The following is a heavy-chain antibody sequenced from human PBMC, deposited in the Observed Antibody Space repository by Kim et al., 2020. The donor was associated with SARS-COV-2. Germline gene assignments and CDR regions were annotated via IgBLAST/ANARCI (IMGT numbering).Heavy chain of an antibody. Sequence: GGSLRLSCAASGFTFDDYAMHWVRQVPGKGLEWVSGISWNSGSIGYADSVKGRFTISRDNAKNSLYLQMNSLRAEDTALYYCAKLDVVVVAGAFDIWGRGTMVTVSS. CDR3: AKLDVVVVAGAFDI. CDR1: GFTFDDYA. D-gene: IGHD2-15*01. V-gene: IGHV3-9*01. J-gene: IGHJ3*02. CDR2: ISWNSGSI.